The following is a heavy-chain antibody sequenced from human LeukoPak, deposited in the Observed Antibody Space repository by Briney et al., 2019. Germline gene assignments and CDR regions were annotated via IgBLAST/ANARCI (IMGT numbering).Heavy chain of an antibody. CDR1: GGSISSSSYY. CDR3: ATFPPFSTSSQGGAFDI. Sequence: SETLSLTCTVSGGSISSSSYYWGWIRQPPGKGLEWIGSIYYSGSTYYNPSLKSRVTISVDTSKNQFPLKLSSVTAADTAVYYCATFPPFSTSSQGGAFDIWGQGTMVTVSS. V-gene: IGHV4-39*01. CDR2: IYYSGST. J-gene: IGHJ3*02. D-gene: IGHD2-2*01.